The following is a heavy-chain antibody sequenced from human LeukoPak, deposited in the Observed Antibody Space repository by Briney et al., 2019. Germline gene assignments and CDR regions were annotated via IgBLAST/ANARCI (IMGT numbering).Heavy chain of an antibody. CDR2: ISAYNGNT. CDR3: ARGSYYDSSGTLFDY. D-gene: IGHD3-22*01. CDR1: GYTFTNFG. J-gene: IGHJ4*02. Sequence: ASVKVSCKASGYTFTNFGISWVRQAPGQGLEWMGWISAYNGNTNYAQKLQGRVTMTTDTSTSTAYMELRSLRSDDTAVYYCARGSYYDSSGTLFDYWGQGTLVTVSS. V-gene: IGHV1-18*01.